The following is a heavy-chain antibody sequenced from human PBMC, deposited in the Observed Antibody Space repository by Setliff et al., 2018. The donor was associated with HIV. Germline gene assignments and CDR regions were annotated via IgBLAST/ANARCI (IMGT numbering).Heavy chain of an antibody. J-gene: IGHJ6*03. V-gene: IGHV5-51*01. CDR1: GYSFTTYW. D-gene: IGHD5-18*01. CDR2: IYPGDSDT. CDR3: TTLRGYSFGLASYYYYYMDV. Sequence: GESLKISCQASGYSFTTYWIGWVRQMPGKGLEWMGIIYPGDSDTRYSPSFQGQVTISADKSSSTAYLQCSSLKASDTAVYYCTTLRGYSFGLASYYYYYMDVWGKGTTVTVSS.